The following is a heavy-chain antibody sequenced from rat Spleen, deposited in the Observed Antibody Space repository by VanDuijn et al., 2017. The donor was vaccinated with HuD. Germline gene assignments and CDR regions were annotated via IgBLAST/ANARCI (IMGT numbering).Heavy chain of an antibody. Sequence: EVQLVESGGGLVQPGRSLRLSCAASGFTFSDYNMAWVRQAPRKGLEWVATISHDGSTTYYRDSVKGRFTISRDNAKSTLYLQMDSLRSEDTATYYCARHGRIYYYDGSYFYFDYWGQGVMVTVSS. CDR1: GFTFSDYN. CDR2: ISHDGSTT. V-gene: IGHV5-7*01. CDR3: ARHGRIYYYDGSYFYFDY. J-gene: IGHJ2*01. D-gene: IGHD1-12*02.